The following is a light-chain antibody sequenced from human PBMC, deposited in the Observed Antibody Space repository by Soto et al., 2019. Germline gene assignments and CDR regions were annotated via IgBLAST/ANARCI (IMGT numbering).Light chain of an antibody. CDR3: TPYTASTLTI. Sequence: QSALTQPASVSGSPGQSIAISCTGTSSDVGAYNYVSWYQHHPGKAPKLLIYNVSNRPSGVSDLFSGSKSGNTPALTISGLQAEAAADDYCTPYTASTLTIFGGGTKLTVL. CDR1: SSDVGAYNY. V-gene: IGLV2-14*03. CDR2: NVS. J-gene: IGLJ2*01.